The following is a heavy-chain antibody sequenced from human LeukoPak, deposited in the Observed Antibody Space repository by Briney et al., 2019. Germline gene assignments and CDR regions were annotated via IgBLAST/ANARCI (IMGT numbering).Heavy chain of an antibody. J-gene: IGHJ5*02. D-gene: IGHD4-17*01. CDR1: GGSFSGYY. V-gene: IGHV4-34*01. Sequence: SEALSLTCAVYGGSFSGYYWSWIRQPPGKGLEWIGEINHSGSTNYNPSLKSRVTISVATSKNQFSLKLSSVTAADTAVYYCARRADYGDYLNWFDPWGQGTLVTVSS. CDR3: ARRADYGDYLNWFDP. CDR2: INHSGST.